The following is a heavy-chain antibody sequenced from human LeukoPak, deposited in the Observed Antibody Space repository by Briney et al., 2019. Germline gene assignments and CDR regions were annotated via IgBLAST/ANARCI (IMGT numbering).Heavy chain of an antibody. CDR3: ARDQSYYDSSGYYYESGAFDI. D-gene: IGHD3-22*01. V-gene: IGHV3-7*01. CDR1: GFTFSSYW. CDR2: IKQDGSEK. J-gene: IGHJ3*02. Sequence: GGSLRLSCAASGFTFSSYWMSWVRQAPGKGLEWVANIKQDGSEKYYVDSVKGRFTISRDNAKNSLYLQMNSLRAEDTAVYYCARDQSYYDSSGYYYESGAFDIWGQGTMVTVSS.